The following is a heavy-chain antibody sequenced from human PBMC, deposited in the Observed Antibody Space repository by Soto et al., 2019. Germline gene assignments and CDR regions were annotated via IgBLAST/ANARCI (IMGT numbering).Heavy chain of an antibody. Sequence: VWTGPEVKKPGASVKVSCKASGYTFTSYGLSWVRQAPGQGLEWMGWISAYNGNTNFAQKLQGRVTMTTDTSTSTAYMELRSLRSDDTAVYYCARGVESGYNYGPAAGYWGQGTLVTVSS. J-gene: IGHJ4*02. CDR3: ARGVESGYNYGPAAGY. D-gene: IGHD5-18*01. V-gene: IGHV1-18*01. CDR1: GYTFTSYG. CDR2: ISAYNGNT.